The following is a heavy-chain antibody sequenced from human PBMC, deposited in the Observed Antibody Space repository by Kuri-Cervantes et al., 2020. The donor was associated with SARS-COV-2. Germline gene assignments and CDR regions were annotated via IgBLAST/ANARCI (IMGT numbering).Heavy chain of an antibody. CDR2: IYYSGST. J-gene: IGHJ3*02. CDR1: GGSFSGYY. CDR3: ARQTRITMIVVVIGPGAFDI. V-gene: IGHV4-34*01. Sequence: GSLRLSCAVYGGSFSGYYWSWIRQPPGKGLEWIGSIYYSGSTYYNPSLKSRVTMSVDTSKNQFSLKLSSVTAADTAVYYCARQTRITMIVVVIGPGAFDIWGQGTMVTVSS. D-gene: IGHD3-22*01.